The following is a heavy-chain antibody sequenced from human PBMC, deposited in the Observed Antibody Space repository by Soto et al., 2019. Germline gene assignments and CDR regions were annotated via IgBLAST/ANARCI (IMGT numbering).Heavy chain of an antibody. J-gene: IGHJ6*02. CDR1: GGSFSGYY. D-gene: IGHD1-26*01. CDR3: ASSSDAHNWDFHYGMQD. V-gene: IGHV4-34*01. Sequence: SETLSLTCAVSGGSFSGYYWTWIRQIPGKGLERIGEINQSGNTNYNPSLMSRVTMSVDTSRNQFSLKMRSVTAADTAVYYCASSSDAHNWDFHYGMQDWGQGTSVTVSS. CDR2: INQSGNT.